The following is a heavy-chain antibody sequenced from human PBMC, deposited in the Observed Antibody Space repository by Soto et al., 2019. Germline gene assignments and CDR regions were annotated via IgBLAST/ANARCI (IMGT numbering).Heavy chain of an antibody. V-gene: IGHV1-24*01. D-gene: IGHD4-17*01. CDR1: CYTHAEFL. Sequence: AGKVSWEVPCYTHAEFLLSWRRQAPGKGLEWMGGFDPEDGETIYAQKFQGGVTMTEDTSTDTAYMELSSLRSEDTAVYYCATGSSGDYFSLLGHGPLVSVS. CDR3: ATGSSGDYFSL. J-gene: IGHJ2*01. CDR2: FDPEDGET.